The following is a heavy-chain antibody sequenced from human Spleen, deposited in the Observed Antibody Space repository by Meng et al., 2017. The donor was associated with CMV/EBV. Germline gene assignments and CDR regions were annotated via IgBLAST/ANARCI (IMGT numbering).Heavy chain of an antibody. D-gene: IGHD1-26*01. Sequence: GGSLRLSCAASGFTFSIYSMHWVRQAPGKGLEWVSFIRYDGSNQYYADSVKGRFTISRDNSKNTVFLQMNGLRAEDTAVYYCAKDWLITGAAGVFDYWGQGTLVTVSS. CDR2: IRYDGSNQ. V-gene: IGHV3-30*02. CDR1: GFTFSIYS. J-gene: IGHJ4*02. CDR3: AKDWLITGAAGVFDY.